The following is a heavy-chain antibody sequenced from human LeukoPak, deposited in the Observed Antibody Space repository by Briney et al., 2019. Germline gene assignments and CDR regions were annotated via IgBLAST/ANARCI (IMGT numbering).Heavy chain of an antibody. CDR3: AKGRYDFWSGYLDY. D-gene: IGHD3-3*01. V-gene: IGHV3-23*01. Sequence: PGGSLRLSCAASGFTFSSYAMSWVRQAPGKGLEWVSAISGSGGSTYYADSVKGRFTISRDNSKNTLYLQMNSLRAEDTAVYYCAKGRYDFWSGYLDYWGQGTLVTVSP. CDR2: ISGSGGST. J-gene: IGHJ4*02. CDR1: GFTFSSYA.